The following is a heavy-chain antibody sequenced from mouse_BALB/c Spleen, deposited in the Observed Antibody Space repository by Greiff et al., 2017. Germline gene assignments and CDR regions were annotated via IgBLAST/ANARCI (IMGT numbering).Heavy chain of an antibody. Sequence: VQLQQSGAELAKPGASVKMSCKSSGYTFTSYWMHWVKQRPGQGLEWIGYINPSTGYTEYNQKFKDKATLTADKSSSTAYMQLSSLTSEDSAVYYGARGGVYGNYGWYFDVGGAGTTVTVSS. V-gene: IGHV1-7*01. J-gene: IGHJ1*01. CDR3: ARGGVYGNYGWYFDV. CDR1: GYTFTSYW. CDR2: INPSTGYT. D-gene: IGHD2-1*01.